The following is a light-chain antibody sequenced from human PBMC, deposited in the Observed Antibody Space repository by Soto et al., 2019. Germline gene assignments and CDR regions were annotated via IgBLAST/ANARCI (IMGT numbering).Light chain of an antibody. CDR1: SRDIGASNY. Sequence: QSALTQPASVSGSPGQSITISCTGTSRDIGASNYVSWYQQRPGKAPKVMIYEVSNRPSGVSNRFSGSKSGTTASLTISGLQAEDEGDYYCSSYTTTSVTLYVFGTGTKVTVL. V-gene: IGLV2-14*01. J-gene: IGLJ1*01. CDR3: SSYTTTSVTLYV. CDR2: EVS.